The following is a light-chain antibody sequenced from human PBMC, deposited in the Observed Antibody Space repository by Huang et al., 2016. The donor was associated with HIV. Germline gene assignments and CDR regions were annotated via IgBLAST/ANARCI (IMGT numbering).Light chain of an antibody. CDR2: GAS. Sequence: DIQMTQSPSSVSASVGDRVTITCRASQGISTWLVWYQQKPGRAPKFLIYGASELQPGVPSRCSGSGSGTDFTLTISSLQPEDFATYYCQQAHTFPLTFGGGTKVEMK. CDR1: QGISTW. V-gene: IGKV1D-12*01. CDR3: QQAHTFPLT. J-gene: IGKJ4*01.